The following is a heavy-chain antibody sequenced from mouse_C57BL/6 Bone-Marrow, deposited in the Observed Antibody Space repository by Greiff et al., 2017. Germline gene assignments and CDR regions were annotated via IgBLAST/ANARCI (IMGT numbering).Heavy chain of an antibody. CDR3: ASYDYDVWFAY. J-gene: IGHJ3*01. Sequence: EVQLQQSGPELVKPGASVKISCKASGYTFTDYYMNWVKQSHGKSLEWIGDITPNNGGTSYNQQFKGKATLTVYKSSSTAYMELRRLTSEDSAVYYCASYDYDVWFAYWGQGTLVTVSA. D-gene: IGHD2-4*01. CDR2: ITPNNGGT. V-gene: IGHV1-26*01. CDR1: GYTFTDYY.